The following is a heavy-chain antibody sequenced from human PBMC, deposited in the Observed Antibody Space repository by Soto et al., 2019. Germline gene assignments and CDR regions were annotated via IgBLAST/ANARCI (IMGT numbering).Heavy chain of an antibody. Sequence: ASVKVSCKASGYTFTSYDINWVRQATGQGLEWMGWMNPNSGNTGYAQKFQGRVTMTRNTSISTAYMELSSLRSEDTAVYYCARGIRENCSSTSCYKPVDYWGQGTLVTVSS. J-gene: IGHJ4*02. V-gene: IGHV1-8*01. D-gene: IGHD2-2*02. CDR1: GYTFTSYD. CDR2: MNPNSGNT. CDR3: ARGIRENCSSTSCYKPVDY.